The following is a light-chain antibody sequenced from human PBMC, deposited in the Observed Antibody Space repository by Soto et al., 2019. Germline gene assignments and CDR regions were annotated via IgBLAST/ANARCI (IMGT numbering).Light chain of an antibody. CDR2: DVS. CDR1: SSDVGGYNY. J-gene: IGLJ2*01. V-gene: IGLV2-14*01. CDR3: SSYTGSSTYVI. Sequence: QSALTQPASVSGSPGQSITISCTGTSSDVGGYNYVSWYQQHPGKAPKLMIYDVSNRPSGVPNRFSGSKSANTASLTISGLQAEDEADYYCSSYTGSSTYVIFGGGTQLTVL.